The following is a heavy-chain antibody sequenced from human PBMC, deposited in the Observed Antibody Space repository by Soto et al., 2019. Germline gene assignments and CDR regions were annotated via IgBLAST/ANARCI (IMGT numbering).Heavy chain of an antibody. V-gene: IGHV4-59*01. CDR1: GDSISTYS. Sequence: SETLSLTCTVSGDSISTYSWSWIRQPPGKGLEWIGYIYYSGSTNCNPSVKSRVTISVDTSKNQISLKLSSVTAADTAVYYCAKEKGGDYFDYWGQRALVTVSS. CDR2: IYYSGST. D-gene: IGHD1-26*01. CDR3: AKEKGGDYFDY. J-gene: IGHJ4*02.